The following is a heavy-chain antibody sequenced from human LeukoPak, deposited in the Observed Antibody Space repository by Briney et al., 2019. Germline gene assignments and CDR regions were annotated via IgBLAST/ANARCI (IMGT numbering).Heavy chain of an antibody. V-gene: IGHV3-66*01. D-gene: IGHD4-23*01. CDR1: GFTVSSHY. CDR2: IYSGGNT. Sequence: GESLRLSCAASGFTVSSHYMTWVRQAPGKGLEWVSVIYSGGNTYYADSVKGRFTISRDNSKNTLYLQMNSLRADDTAVYYCARDSGTTVGYFDYWGQGTLVTVSS. CDR3: ARDSGTTVGYFDY. J-gene: IGHJ4*02.